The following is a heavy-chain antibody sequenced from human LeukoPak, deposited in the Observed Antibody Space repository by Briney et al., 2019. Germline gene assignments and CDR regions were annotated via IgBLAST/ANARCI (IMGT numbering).Heavy chain of an antibody. CDR1: GFTFSSYS. CDR2: ISSSSSYI. D-gene: IGHD3-10*01. Sequence: GGSLRLSCAASGFTFSSYSMNWVRQAPGKGLEWVSSISSSSSYIYYADFVKGRFAISRDNSKSTLFLQMNSLRGEDAAVYYCAKDFGRNLGGPGYWGRGTLVTVSS. CDR3: AKDFGRNLGGPGY. V-gene: IGHV3-21*04. J-gene: IGHJ4*02.